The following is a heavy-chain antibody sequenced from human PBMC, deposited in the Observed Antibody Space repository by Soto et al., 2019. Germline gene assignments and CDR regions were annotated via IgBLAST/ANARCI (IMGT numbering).Heavy chain of an antibody. D-gene: IGHD5-12*01. V-gene: IGHV1-69*02. CDR2: VNPIVSMS. Sequence: SVKVSCKASGDTFSFYTINWVRQAPGLGLEWMGRVNPIVSMSNYAQKFQGRVTITADESTSTAYMELSSLRSEDTAVYYCASGRDGYNKGPDYYGMDVWGQGTTVTVSS. CDR1: GDTFSFYT. CDR3: ASGRDGYNKGPDYYGMDV. J-gene: IGHJ6*02.